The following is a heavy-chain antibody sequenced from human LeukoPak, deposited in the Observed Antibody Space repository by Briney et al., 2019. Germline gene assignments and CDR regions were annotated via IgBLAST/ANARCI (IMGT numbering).Heavy chain of an antibody. CDR1: GCSISSSCYY. Sequence: SESLPLTCTVSGCSISSSCYYWGWIRQPPGKGLEWIGSIYYSGSTYYNPSLKSRVPISVATSKNQFSLKLSSVTAADTAVYYCARTHYAILTGYYYWGQGTLVTVPS. CDR2: IYYSGST. D-gene: IGHD3-9*01. CDR3: ARTHYAILTGYYY. J-gene: IGHJ4*02. V-gene: IGHV4-39*01.